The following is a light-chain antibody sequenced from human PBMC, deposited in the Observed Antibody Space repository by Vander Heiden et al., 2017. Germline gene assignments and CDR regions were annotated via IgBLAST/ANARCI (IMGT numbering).Light chain of an antibody. CDR1: SSDVGSYNL. CDR3: CSYAGSNTWV. Sequence: QSALTHPASRPRSPGQSIPIACTGTSSDVGSYNLVSWYQQHPGKAPKLMIYDVNKRPSGVSNRFSASKSGNTASLTISGLQAEDEADYYCCSYAGSNTWVFGGGTKLTVL. J-gene: IGLJ3*02. V-gene: IGLV2-23*02. CDR2: DVN.